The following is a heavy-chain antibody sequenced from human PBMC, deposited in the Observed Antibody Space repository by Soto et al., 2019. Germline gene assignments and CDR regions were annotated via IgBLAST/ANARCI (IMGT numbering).Heavy chain of an antibody. J-gene: IGHJ4*02. D-gene: IGHD4-17*01. CDR1: GFTFSSYS. CDR2: ISSSSSTI. Sequence: EVQLVESGGGLVQPGGSLRLSCAASGFTFSSYSMNWVRQAPGKGLEWVSYISSSSSTIYYADSVKGRFTISRDNAKNSLYLQMNSLRDEDTAVYYCTRDRYPKDYGDYDSSWDASDYWGQGTLVTVSS. V-gene: IGHV3-48*02. CDR3: TRDRYPKDYGDYDSSWDASDY.